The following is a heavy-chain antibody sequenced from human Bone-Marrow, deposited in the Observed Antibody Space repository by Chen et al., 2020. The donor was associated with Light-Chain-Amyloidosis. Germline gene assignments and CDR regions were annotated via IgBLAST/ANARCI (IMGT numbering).Heavy chain of an antibody. D-gene: IGHD6-6*01. CDR2: IDSSGTYI. J-gene: IGHJ6*03. V-gene: IGHV3-21*06. CDR1: GFTFASYT. CDR3: ARDQVEYKFFYYMDV. Sequence: EVLLVEEGGGLVKPGGSLRLSCAASGFTFASYTMNWVRQAPGKGREWVSSIDSSGTYINYADSTRGRFSISRDNAKNSLYLQITSLRAEDTAVYYCARDQVEYKFFYYMDVWGKGTTVTVSS.